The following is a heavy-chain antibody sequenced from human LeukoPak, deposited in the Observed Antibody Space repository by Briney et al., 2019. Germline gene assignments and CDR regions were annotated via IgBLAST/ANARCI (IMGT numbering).Heavy chain of an antibody. CDR2: IYYSGST. V-gene: IGHV4-39*07. CDR1: GGSISSSSYY. Sequence: PSETLSLTCTVSGGSISSSSYYWGWIRQPPGKGLEWIGTIYYSGSTYYNPSLKSRVTISVDTSKNQFSLKLSSVTAADTAVYYCARRSSGSNFDYWGQGTLVTVSS. CDR3: ARRSSGSNFDY. D-gene: IGHD3-10*01. J-gene: IGHJ4*02.